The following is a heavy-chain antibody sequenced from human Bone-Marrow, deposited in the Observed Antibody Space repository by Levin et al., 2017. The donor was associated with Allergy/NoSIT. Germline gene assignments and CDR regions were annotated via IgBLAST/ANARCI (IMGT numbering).Heavy chain of an antibody. V-gene: IGHV4-61*01. CDR2: IYYSGNT. J-gene: IGHJ4*02. D-gene: IGHD1-14*01. Sequence: SETLSLTCTVSGGSVNSGSYYWSWIRQPPGKGLEYIGNIYYSGNTNYNPSLKSRVTISVDTSKSQFSLRVTSVTAADAAMYYCARLPLRNPYYFDYWGRGIQFTVSS. CDR3: ARLPLRNPYYFDY. CDR1: GGSVNSGSYY.